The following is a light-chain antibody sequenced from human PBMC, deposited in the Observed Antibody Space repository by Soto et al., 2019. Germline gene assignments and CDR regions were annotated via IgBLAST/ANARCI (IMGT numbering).Light chain of an antibody. CDR2: GAS. V-gene: IGKV1-39*01. J-gene: IGKJ1*01. CDR1: QYIGDF. CDR3: QESFFTLWT. Sequence: DIQMTQSPSSLSASVGDRVTITCRASQYIGDFLNWYQQTTGKAPKLLIFGASNLHIGVPSRFSGSGSGTQFTLTINILQREDFAPYYCQESFFTLWTFGRGTKVQI.